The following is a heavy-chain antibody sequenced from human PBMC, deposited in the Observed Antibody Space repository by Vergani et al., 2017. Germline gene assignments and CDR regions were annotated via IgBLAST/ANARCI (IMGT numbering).Heavy chain of an antibody. J-gene: IGHJ5*02. D-gene: IGHD3-22*01. V-gene: IGHV1-46*03. Sequence: QVQLVQSGAEVKKPGASVKVSCKASGYTFTSYSMHWVRQAPGQGLEWMGIINPSGGSTSYAQKFQGRVTMTRDTSTSTVYMELSSLRSEDTAVYYCVRDAAFQYYYDSSGYNWFAPWGQGTLVTVSS. CDR1: GYTFTSYS. CDR3: VRDAAFQYYYDSSGYNWFAP. CDR2: INPSGGST.